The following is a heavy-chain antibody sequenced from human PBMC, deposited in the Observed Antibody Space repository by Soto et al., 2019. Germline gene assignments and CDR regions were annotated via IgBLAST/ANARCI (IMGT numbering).Heavy chain of an antibody. CDR3: ARGKGMEENYYYHGMDV. V-gene: IGHV1-3*01. CDR2: INGGNGNT. Sequence: GASVKVCCKASGYSFTTYALHWVRQAPGQRLEWMAWINGGNGNTKYSQKFQDRVTITRDTSASIAYMELSSLRYEDTAVYYCARGKGMEENYYYHGMDVWGQGTTVTVS. CDR1: GYSFTTYA. D-gene: IGHD1-1*01. J-gene: IGHJ6*02.